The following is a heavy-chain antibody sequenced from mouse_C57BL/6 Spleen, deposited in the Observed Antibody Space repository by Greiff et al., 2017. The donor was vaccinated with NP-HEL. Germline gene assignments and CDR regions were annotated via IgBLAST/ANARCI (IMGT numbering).Heavy chain of an antibody. D-gene: IGHD2-3*01. Sequence: QVQLQQSGAELARPGASVKLSCKASGYTFTSYGISWVKQRTGQGLEWIGEIYPRSGNTYYNEKFKGKATLTADKSSSTAYMELRSLTSEDSAVYFCARNYDGYYEGYAMDYWGQGTSVTVSS. V-gene: IGHV1-81*01. CDR1: GYTFTSYG. CDR2: IYPRSGNT. CDR3: ARNYDGYYEGYAMDY. J-gene: IGHJ4*01.